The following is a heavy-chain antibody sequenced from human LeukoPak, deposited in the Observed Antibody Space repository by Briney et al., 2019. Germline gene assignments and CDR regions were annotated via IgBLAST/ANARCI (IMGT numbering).Heavy chain of an antibody. V-gene: IGHV3-21*01. CDR3: ARDLDIVVVPASWFYP. CDR2: ISSSKYI. D-gene: IGHD2-2*03. J-gene: IGHJ5*02. CDR1: GFTFSTYS. Sequence: NSGGSLRLSCAASGFTFSTYSMNWVRQAPGRGLEWVSSISSSKYIYYADSVKGRFTISRDDAKNSLSLQMNSLRAEDTAVYYCARDLDIVVVPASWFYPWGQGTLVTVSS.